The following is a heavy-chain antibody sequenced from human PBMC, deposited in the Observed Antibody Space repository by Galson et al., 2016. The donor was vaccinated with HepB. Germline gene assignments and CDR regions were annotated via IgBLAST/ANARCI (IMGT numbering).Heavy chain of an antibody. CDR2: IYWDDDK. CDR3: ARMGSGNYLFDY. Sequence: ALVKPTQTLTLTCTFSGFSLTTSGVAVGWIRQPPGKALEWLALIYWDDDKRYSPSLKSRLNITKDTSKNQVVLTMTNMDPVDTATYFCARMGSGNYLFDYWGQGILVTVSS. D-gene: IGHD1-26*01. V-gene: IGHV2-5*02. CDR1: GFSLTTSGVA. J-gene: IGHJ4*02.